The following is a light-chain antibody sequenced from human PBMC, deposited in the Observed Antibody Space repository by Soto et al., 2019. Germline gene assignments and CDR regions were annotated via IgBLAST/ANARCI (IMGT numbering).Light chain of an antibody. Sequence: QSALTQPPSASGSPGQSVAISCTGTSSDLGGYNYVSWYQHHPGKAPKLMIYEVSRRPSGVSDRFSGSKSGNTASLTVSGLQAEDEADYYCSSYSGSSNWVFGGGTKLTVL. CDR2: EVS. V-gene: IGLV2-8*01. CDR1: SSDLGGYNY. CDR3: SSYSGSSNWV. J-gene: IGLJ3*02.